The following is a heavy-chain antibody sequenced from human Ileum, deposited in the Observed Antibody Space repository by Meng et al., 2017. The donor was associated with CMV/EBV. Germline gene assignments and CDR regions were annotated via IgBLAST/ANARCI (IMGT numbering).Heavy chain of an antibody. Sequence: SGFLFSSYAMTWVRQAPGKGLEWVSVISGIGGRIYYADSVKGRFTISRDNSKNTMYLQMNSLRAEDTAVYYCAKDGSSSWNSEADYWGQGTLVTVSS. D-gene: IGHD6-13*01. V-gene: IGHV3-23*01. CDR3: AKDGSSSWNSEADY. J-gene: IGHJ4*02. CDR2: ISGIGGRI. CDR1: GFLFSSYA.